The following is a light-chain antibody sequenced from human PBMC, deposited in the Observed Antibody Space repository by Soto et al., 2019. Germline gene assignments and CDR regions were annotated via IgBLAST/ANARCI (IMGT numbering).Light chain of an antibody. Sequence: DIQVAQAPPTLSASVGDGVTNTCRARQTISTWMAWYQQKPGKAPKLLVYDASTLQSGVASRFSGSGSGTEFTLIISGLQPDDSATYYCQQYTNTNNPWMFGQGTKVDIK. CDR1: QTISTW. CDR3: QQYTNTNNPWM. CDR2: DAS. V-gene: IGKV1-5*01. J-gene: IGKJ1*01.